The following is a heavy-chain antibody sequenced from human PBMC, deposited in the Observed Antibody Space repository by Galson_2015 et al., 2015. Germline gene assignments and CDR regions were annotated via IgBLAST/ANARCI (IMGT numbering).Heavy chain of an antibody. J-gene: IGHJ6*03. D-gene: IGHD4-17*01. CDR3: TRHLYGDYGYYYYMDV. Sequence: SLRLSCAASGFTFSGSAMHWVRQASGKGLEWVGRIRSKANSYATAYAASVKGRFTISRDDSKSTAYLQMNSLKTEDTAVYYCTRHLYGDYGYYYYMDVWGKGTTVTVSS. V-gene: IGHV3-73*01. CDR2: IRSKANSYAT. CDR1: GFTFSGSA.